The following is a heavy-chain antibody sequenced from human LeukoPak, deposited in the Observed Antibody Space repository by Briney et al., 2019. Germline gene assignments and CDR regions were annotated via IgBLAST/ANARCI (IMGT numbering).Heavy chain of an antibody. D-gene: IGHD3-10*01. Sequence: GESLKISCKGSGYRFTDYWIAWVRQMPGKGLEWMGIIYPGDSDSRYSPSFQGQVTFSADKSISTAYLQWSSLKASDTAMYYCARRYGSGSYMDYWGQGTLVTVSS. J-gene: IGHJ4*02. CDR2: IYPGDSDS. CDR1: GYRFTDYW. CDR3: ARRYGSGSYMDY. V-gene: IGHV5-51*01.